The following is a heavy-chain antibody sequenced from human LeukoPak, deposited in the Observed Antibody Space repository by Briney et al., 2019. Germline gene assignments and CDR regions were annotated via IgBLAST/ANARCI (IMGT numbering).Heavy chain of an antibody. D-gene: IGHD2-2*01. CDR3: AKDQQEGPDIVVVPAADGFDP. V-gene: IGHV3-23*01. CDR1: GFTFSSYA. J-gene: IGHJ5*02. CDR2: ISGSGGST. Sequence: GGSLRLSCAASGFTFSSYAMSWVRQAPGKGLEWVSAISGSGGSTYYADSVKGRFTISRDNSKNTLYLQMNSLRAEDTAVYYCAKDQQEGPDIVVVPAADGFDPWGQGTLVTVSS.